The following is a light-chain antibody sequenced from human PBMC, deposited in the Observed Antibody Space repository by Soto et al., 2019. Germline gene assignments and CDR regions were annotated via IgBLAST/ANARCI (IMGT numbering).Light chain of an antibody. CDR3: SSYTSSPRDYV. V-gene: IGLV2-14*01. CDR2: DVS. CDR1: SSDVGGYNY. Sequence: QSVLTQPASVSGSPGQSITISCTGTSSDVGGYNYVSWYQQHPGKAPKLMIYDVSNRPSGVSNRFSGSKSGNTASLTISGLQAEDEADYYCSSYTSSPRDYVFGTVTKLTVL. J-gene: IGLJ1*01.